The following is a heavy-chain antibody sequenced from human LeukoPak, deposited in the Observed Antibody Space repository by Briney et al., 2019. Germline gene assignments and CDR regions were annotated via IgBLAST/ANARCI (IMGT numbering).Heavy chain of an antibody. CDR2: IDISGGST. CDR3: ANEVRPNDY. Sequence: GGSLRLSCAASGFASSSHAMCWVRQAPGKGLEWVSSIDISGGSTYYADSAEGRFTISRDNSKNTLYLQMNGLRVEDTALYYCANEVRPNDYWGQGTLVTVSS. V-gene: IGHV3-23*01. J-gene: IGHJ4*02. CDR1: GFASSSHA. D-gene: IGHD1-1*01.